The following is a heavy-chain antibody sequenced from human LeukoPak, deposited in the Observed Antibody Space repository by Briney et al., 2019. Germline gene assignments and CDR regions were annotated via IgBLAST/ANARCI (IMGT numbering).Heavy chain of an antibody. CDR2: IWYSGRT. CDR3: ATVARHYGDSISASYYYYMDV. J-gene: IGHJ6*03. V-gene: IGHV4-59*01. CDR1: GGSISSYY. D-gene: IGHD4-17*01. Sequence: PSETLSLTCTVSGGSISSYYWSWIRQPPGEGLEWIGYIWYSGRTNYNPSLKSRVTISLDTSKNQFSLKMDSVTAADTAVYYCATVARHYGDSISASYYYYMDVWGKGTTVTVSS.